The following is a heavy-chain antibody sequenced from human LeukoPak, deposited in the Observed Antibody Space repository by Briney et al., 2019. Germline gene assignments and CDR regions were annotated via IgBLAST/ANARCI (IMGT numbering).Heavy chain of an antibody. V-gene: IGHV3-21*01. CDR2: ISSSSSYI. CDR3: ARAIDSSGYLAPKKYYFDY. J-gene: IGHJ4*02. Sequence: PGGSLRLSCAASGFTFSSYSMNWVRQAPGKGLEWVSSISSSSSYIYYADSVKGRFTISRDNAKNSLYLQMNSLRAEGTAVYYCARAIDSSGYLAPKKYYFDYWGQGTLVTVSS. D-gene: IGHD3-22*01. CDR1: GFTFSSYS.